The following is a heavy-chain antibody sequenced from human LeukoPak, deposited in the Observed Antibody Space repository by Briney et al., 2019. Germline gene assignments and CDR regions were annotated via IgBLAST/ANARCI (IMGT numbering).Heavy chain of an antibody. V-gene: IGHV1-2*02. Sequence: ASVKVSCKASGYTFTGYYMHWVRQAPGQGPEWMGWINPNSGGTNYAQKFQGRVTTTRDTSISTAYMELSRLRSDDTAVYYCARVGPYGSGSSLFDYWGQGTLVTVSS. J-gene: IGHJ4*02. CDR1: GYTFTGYY. CDR2: INPNSGGT. D-gene: IGHD3-10*01. CDR3: ARVGPYGSGSSLFDY.